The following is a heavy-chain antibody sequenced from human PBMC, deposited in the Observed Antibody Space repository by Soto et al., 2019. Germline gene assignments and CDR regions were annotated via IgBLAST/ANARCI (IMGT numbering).Heavy chain of an antibody. CDR3: ARASIVSTMGGWLDP. J-gene: IGHJ5*02. D-gene: IGHD5-12*01. V-gene: IGHV3-66*01. Sequence: EVQLVESGGGLVQAGGSLRLSCAASGFTVSGNYMAWVRQAPGKGLEWVSIIYSTNNTYYADFVKGRFTMSRDNSKNTMWLQMNSLRVEDTAVYYCARASIVSTMGGWLDPWGQGARVIVSS. CDR1: GFTVSGNY. CDR2: IYSTNNT.